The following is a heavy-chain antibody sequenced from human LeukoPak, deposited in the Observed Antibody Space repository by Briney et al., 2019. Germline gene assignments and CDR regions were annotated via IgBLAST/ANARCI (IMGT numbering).Heavy chain of an antibody. Sequence: SETLSLTCTVSGGSISSYYWSWIRQPPGKGLEWIGYMYYSGSTNYNPSLKSRVTISVDTSKNQFSLKLSSVSAADTAVYYCARDGSGSYYPPYFDYWGQGTLVTVSS. CDR1: GGSISSYY. V-gene: IGHV4-59*01. CDR2: MYYSGST. CDR3: ARDGSGSYYPPYFDY. J-gene: IGHJ4*02. D-gene: IGHD3-10*01.